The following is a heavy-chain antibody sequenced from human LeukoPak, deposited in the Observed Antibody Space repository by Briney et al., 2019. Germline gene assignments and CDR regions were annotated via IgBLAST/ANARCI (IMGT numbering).Heavy chain of an antibody. V-gene: IGHV3-23*01. J-gene: IGHJ4*02. CDR2: ISASGGST. CDR1: GFTFSSYW. CDR3: AKGYSSNWAYYFDY. Sequence: PGGSLRLSCAVSGFTFSSYWMHWVRQAPGKGLEWVSGISASGGSTYYVDSVKGRFTISRDNSKNTLYLQMNSLRAEDTAVYYCAKGYSSNWAYYFDYWGQGTLVTVSS. D-gene: IGHD6-13*01.